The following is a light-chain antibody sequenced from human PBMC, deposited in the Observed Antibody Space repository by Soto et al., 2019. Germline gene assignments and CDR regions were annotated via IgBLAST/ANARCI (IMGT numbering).Light chain of an antibody. CDR2: AAS. CDR1: HDIGSW. J-gene: IGKJ5*01. Sequence: IQRTQSPSAMSASVGGRGTITCRASHDIGSWLAWYQQKPGKAPHPLIYAASSLHSGVPSRFSGSGSGTVFTLTITSLQPEDFATYFCQQDKSFPITFGQGTKLDIK. CDR3: QQDKSFPIT. V-gene: IGKV1-12*01.